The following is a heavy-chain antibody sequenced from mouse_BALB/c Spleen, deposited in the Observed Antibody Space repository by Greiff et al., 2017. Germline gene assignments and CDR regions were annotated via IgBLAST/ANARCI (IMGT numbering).Heavy chain of an antibody. Sequence: EVMLVESGGGLVQPGGSLKLSCAASGFTFSSYGMSWVRQTPDKRLELVATINSNGGSTYYPASVKGRFTISRDNAKNTLYLQMSSLKSEDTAMYYCARFEGWGQGTLVTVSA. CDR2: INSNGGST. V-gene: IGHV5-6-3*01. CDR3: ARFEG. CDR1: GFTFSSYG. J-gene: IGHJ3*01.